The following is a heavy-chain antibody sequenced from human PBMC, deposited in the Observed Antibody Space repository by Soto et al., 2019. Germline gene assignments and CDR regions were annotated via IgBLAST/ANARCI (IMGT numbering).Heavy chain of an antibody. CDR3: VKEGYMRSDWYGQFDY. CDR2: ISSYGADR. Sequence: WGSLRLSCSASGFTFNSYAIHCCRQSPFKGLEFASAISSYGADRYYADSVKGRFAISRDNSKNTLYLQMSSLRAEDTALYYCVKEGYMRSDWYGQFDYWGQGALVTVSS. V-gene: IGHV3-64D*06. D-gene: IGHD6-19*01. CDR1: GFTFNSYA. J-gene: IGHJ4*02.